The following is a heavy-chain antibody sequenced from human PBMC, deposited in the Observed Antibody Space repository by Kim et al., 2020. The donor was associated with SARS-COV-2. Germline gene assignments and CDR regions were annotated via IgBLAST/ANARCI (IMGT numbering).Heavy chain of an antibody. CDR2: ISSSGSTI. V-gene: IGHV3-11*01. D-gene: IGHD5-18*01. CDR1: GFTFSDYY. J-gene: IGHJ5*02. Sequence: GGSLRLSCAASGFTFSDYYMSWIRQAPGKGLEWVSYISSSGSTIYYADSVKGRFTISRDNAKNSLYLQMNSLRAEDTAVYYCARDGRRGYSYWPNWFDPWGQGTLVTVSS. CDR3: ARDGRRGYSYWPNWFDP.